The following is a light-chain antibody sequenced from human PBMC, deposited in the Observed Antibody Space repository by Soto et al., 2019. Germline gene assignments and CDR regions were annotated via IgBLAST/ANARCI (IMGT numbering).Light chain of an antibody. J-gene: IGKJ5*01. CDR3: HQYGTSPPVT. Sequence: EIVLTRSPGTLSLSPGERATLSCRASQSVSSSYLAWYQQKPGQAPRLLIYGASTRATGIPDRFSGSGSGTDFTLTITRLEPEDFAVYYCHQYGTSPPVTFGQGTRLEIK. V-gene: IGKV3-20*01. CDR1: QSVSSSY. CDR2: GAS.